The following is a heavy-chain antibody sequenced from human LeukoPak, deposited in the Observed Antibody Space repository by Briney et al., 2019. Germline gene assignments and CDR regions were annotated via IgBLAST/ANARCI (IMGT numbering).Heavy chain of an antibody. V-gene: IGHV3-48*04. J-gene: IGHJ3*01. D-gene: IGHD3-22*01. CDR2: IGHTGSIT. Sequence: GGSLRLSCAGSGFTFGSYSMNWVRHAPGKGLEWVSYIGHTGSITDYADSVKGRFTISRDNSKNTLHLLLNSLRPEDTAVYYCVGGRNSGFLPPFDLWGQGTMVTVSS. CDR3: VGGRNSGFLPPFDL. CDR1: GFTFGSYS.